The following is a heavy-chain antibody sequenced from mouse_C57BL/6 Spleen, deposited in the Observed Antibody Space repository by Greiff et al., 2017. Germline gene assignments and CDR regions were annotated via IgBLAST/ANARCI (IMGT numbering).Heavy chain of an antibody. CDR3: ARHEDSSGYAWFAY. V-gene: IGHV5-6*01. D-gene: IGHD3-2*02. CDR1: GFTFSSYG. CDR2: ISSGGSYT. J-gene: IGHJ3*01. Sequence: DVHLVESGGDLVKPGGSLKLSCAASGFTFSSYGMSWVRQTPDKRLEWVATISSGGSYTYYPDSVKGRFTISRDNAKNTLYLQMSSLKSEDTAMYYCARHEDSSGYAWFAYWGQGTLVTVSA.